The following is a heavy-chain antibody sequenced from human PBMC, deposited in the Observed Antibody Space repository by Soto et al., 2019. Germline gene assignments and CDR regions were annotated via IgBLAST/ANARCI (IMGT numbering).Heavy chain of an antibody. V-gene: IGHV3-23*01. J-gene: IGHJ5*02. CDR2: LIGGHYGT. CDR1: GFTLQNYA. Sequence: QPGGSLRLSCTASGFTLQNYATAWVRQAPGKGLEWVSTLIGGHYGTAYSYSVKGRFTVSRDNSKNCLYLQMNSLGVEDTAMYFCAKGKSTGDIDWFDPWGQGSLVTVSS. CDR3: AKGKSTGDIDWFDP. D-gene: IGHD3-10*01.